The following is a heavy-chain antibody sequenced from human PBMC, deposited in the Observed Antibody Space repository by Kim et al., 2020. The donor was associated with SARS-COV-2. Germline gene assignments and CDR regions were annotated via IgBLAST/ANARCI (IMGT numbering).Heavy chain of an antibody. J-gene: IGHJ4*02. CDR2: INHSGST. Sequence: SETLSLTCAVYGGSFSGYYWSWIRQPPGKGLEWIGEINHSGSTNYNPSLKSRVTISVDTSKNQFSLKLSSVTAADTAVYYCARGGRRGQLPTSQNDYWGQGTLVTVSS. CDR1: GGSFSGYY. D-gene: IGHD2-2*01. V-gene: IGHV4-34*01. CDR3: ARGGRRGQLPTSQNDY.